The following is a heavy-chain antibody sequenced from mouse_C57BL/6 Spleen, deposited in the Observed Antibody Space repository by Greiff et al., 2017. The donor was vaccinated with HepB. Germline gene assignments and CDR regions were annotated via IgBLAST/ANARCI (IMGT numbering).Heavy chain of an antibody. CDR3: ARYYYGTAFDY. D-gene: IGHD1-1*01. V-gene: IGHV1-81*01. CDR2: IYPRSGNT. J-gene: IGHJ2*01. CDR1: GYTFTSYG. Sequence: QVQLQQSGAELARPGASVKLSCKASGYTFTSYGISWVKQRTGQGLEWIGEIYPRSGNTYYNEKFKGKATLTADKSSSTAYMELRSLTSEDSAIYFCARYYYGTAFDYWGQGTTLTVSS.